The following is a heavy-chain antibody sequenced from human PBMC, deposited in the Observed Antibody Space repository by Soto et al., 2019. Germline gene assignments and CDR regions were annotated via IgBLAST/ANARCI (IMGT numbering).Heavy chain of an antibody. D-gene: IGHD2-2*01. J-gene: IGHJ6*03. Sequence: SETLSLTCTVSGGSISSYYWSWIRQPPGKGLEWIGYIYYSGSTNYNPSLKSRVTISVDTSKNQFSLKLSSVAAAGTAVYYCARDFLGISREYCSSTICSSTYYYYYMDVWGKGTSVTVSS. CDR3: ARDFLGISREYCSSTICSSTYYYYYMDV. CDR2: IYYSGST. V-gene: IGHV4-59*01. CDR1: GGSISSYY.